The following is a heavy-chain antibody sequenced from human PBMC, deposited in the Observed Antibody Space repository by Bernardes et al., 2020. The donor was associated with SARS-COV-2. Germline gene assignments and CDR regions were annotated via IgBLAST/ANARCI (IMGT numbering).Heavy chain of an antibody. CDR3: AGGDYYDKSGYYRY. D-gene: IGHD3-22*01. J-gene: IGHJ4*02. CDR1: GFSFNTYA. Sequence: SLILSCAASGFSFNTYAMHWVRQAPVKGLEWVAEISYNGDHKFYVDSAEGRFTISRDNSKNTLDLQMNILRADDTAVYYCAGGDYYDKSGYYRYWGQGTLVTVSS. V-gene: IGHV3-30-3*01. CDR2: ISYNGDHK.